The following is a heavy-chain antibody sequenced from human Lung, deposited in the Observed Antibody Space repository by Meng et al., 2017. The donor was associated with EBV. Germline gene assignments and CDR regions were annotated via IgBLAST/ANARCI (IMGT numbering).Heavy chain of an antibody. CDR3: AGSGSMGY. V-gene: IGHV3-21*01. D-gene: IGHD5-12*01. CDR1: GFLFRSYN. Sequence: EVQLVESGXXXXXPXXALRLSCAASGFLFRSYNMNWVRQAPGKGPEWVSSISSSSNYIYYADSVRGRFIISRDNANNSLYLQMNTLRADDTAVYYCAGSGSMGYWGQGTLVTVSS. CDR2: ISSSSNYI. J-gene: IGHJ4*02.